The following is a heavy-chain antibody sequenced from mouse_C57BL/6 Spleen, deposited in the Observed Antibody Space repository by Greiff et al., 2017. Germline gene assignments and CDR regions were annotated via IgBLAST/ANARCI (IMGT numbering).Heavy chain of an antibody. CDR1: GFTFSSYA. J-gene: IGHJ2*01. CDR3: AREGTIGYYFDY. V-gene: IGHV5-4*01. CDR2: ISDGDSYT. Sequence: EVQRVESGGGLVKPGGSLKLSCAASGFTFSSYAMSWVRQTPEKRLEWVATISDGDSYTYYPDNVKGRFTISRDNANNNLYLQMSHLQSEDTAMYYCAREGTIGYYFDYWGPGTTLTVSS. D-gene: IGHD2-14*01.